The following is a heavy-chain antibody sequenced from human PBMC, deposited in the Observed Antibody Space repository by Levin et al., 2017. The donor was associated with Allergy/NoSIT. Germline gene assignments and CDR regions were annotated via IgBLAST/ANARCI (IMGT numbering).Heavy chain of an antibody. CDR3: ATGYYYDSSGYLDWYFDL. CDR2: IIPILGIA. V-gene: IGHV1-69*02. CDR1: GGTFSSYT. D-gene: IGHD3-22*01. Sequence: SVKVSCKASGGTFSSYTISWVRQAPGQGLEWMGRIIPILGIANYAQKFQGRVTITADKSTSTAYMELSSLRSEDTAVYYCATGYYYDSSGYLDWYFDLWGRGTLVTVSS. J-gene: IGHJ2*01.